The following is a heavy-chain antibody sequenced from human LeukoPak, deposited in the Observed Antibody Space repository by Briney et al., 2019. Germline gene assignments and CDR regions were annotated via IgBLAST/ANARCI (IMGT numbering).Heavy chain of an antibody. J-gene: IGHJ4*02. D-gene: IGHD5-18*01. CDR3: ARGDTAMVTPIDY. Sequence: ASVKVSCKASGYTFTGYYMHWVRQAPGQGLEWMGWINPNSGGTNYAQKFQGRVTMTRDTSISTAYMELSRLRSDDTAVYYCARGDTAMVTPIDYWGQGTLVTVSS. CDR2: INPNSGGT. V-gene: IGHV1-2*02. CDR1: GYTFTGYY.